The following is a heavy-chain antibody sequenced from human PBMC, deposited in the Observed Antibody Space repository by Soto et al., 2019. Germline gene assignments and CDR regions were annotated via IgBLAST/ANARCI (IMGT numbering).Heavy chain of an antibody. Sequence: ASVKVSCKASGYTFTCYGISWVRQAPGQGLEWMGWISAYNGNTNYAQKFQGRVTITRDTSASTAYMELSSLRSEDTAVYYCARSPRVVPAAMLGAWFDPWGQGTLVTVSS. CDR1: GYTFTCYG. J-gene: IGHJ5*02. D-gene: IGHD2-2*01. CDR2: ISAYNGNT. V-gene: IGHV1-18*01. CDR3: ARSPRVVPAAMLGAWFDP.